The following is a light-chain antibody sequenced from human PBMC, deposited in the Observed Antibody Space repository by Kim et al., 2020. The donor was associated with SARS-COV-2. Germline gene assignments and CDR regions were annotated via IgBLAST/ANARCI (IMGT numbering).Light chain of an antibody. Sequence: SPGERATLSCRASQSVTSNYLARYQQKPGQAPRLLIYGASSRATGIPDRFSGSGSGTDFTLTISSLEPEDFVVYYCQQYGSSPRTFGGGTKVDIK. J-gene: IGKJ4*01. CDR2: GAS. CDR1: QSVTSNY. CDR3: QQYGSSPRT. V-gene: IGKV3-20*01.